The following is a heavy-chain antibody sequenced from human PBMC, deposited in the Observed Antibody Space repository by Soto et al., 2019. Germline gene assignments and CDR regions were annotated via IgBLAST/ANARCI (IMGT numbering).Heavy chain of an antibody. CDR3: AKDQAWFGSPYFDY. Sequence: GGSLRLSCAASGFTFSSYAMSWVRQAPGKGREWVSAISGSGGSTYYADSVKGRFTISRDNSKNTLYLQMNSRRAEDTAVYYCAKDQAWFGSPYFDYWGQGTLVTVSS. D-gene: IGHD3-10*01. V-gene: IGHV3-23*01. CDR2: ISGSGGST. J-gene: IGHJ4*02. CDR1: GFTFSSYA.